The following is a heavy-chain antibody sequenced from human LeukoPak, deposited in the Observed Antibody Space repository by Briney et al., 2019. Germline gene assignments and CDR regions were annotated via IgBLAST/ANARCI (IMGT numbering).Heavy chain of an antibody. D-gene: IGHD6-19*01. CDR1: GFTFGSYA. J-gene: IGHJ4*02. CDR2: IWYDGSKA. Sequence: GGSLRLSCAASGFTFGSYAMSWVRQAPGKGLEWVAVIWYDGSKAYYIDSVRGRFTISRDNSKNTLDLQMDSLRAEDTAVYYCARDAARYSSGWSYDYWGQGTLVTVSS. V-gene: IGHV3-33*08. CDR3: ARDAARYSSGWSYDY.